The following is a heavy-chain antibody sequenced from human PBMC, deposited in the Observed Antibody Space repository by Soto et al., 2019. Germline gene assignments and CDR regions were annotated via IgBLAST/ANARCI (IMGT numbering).Heavy chain of an antibody. J-gene: IGHJ6*02. CDR1: GYTFTGYY. D-gene: IGHD5-12*01. CDR2: INPNSGGT. V-gene: IGHV1-2*04. CDR3: TRAKMADSGYLGNYYYYGMDV. Sequence: GASVKVSCKASGYTFTGYYMHWVRQAPGQGLEWMGWINPNSGGTNYAQKFQGWVTMTRDTSISTAYMELSRLRSDDTAVYYCTRAKMADSGYLGNYYYYGMDVWGQGATVTVSS.